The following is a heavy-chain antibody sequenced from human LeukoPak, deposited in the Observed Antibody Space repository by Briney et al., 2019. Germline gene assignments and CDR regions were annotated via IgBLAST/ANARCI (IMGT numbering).Heavy chain of an antibody. Sequence: SETLSLTCTVSGGSISSGDYYWSWIRQPPGKGLEWIGYIYYSGSTNYNPSLKSRVTISVDTSKNQFSLKLSSVTAADTAVYYCAREGYDFWSGYYRWFDPWGQGTLVTVSS. D-gene: IGHD3-3*01. CDR1: GGSISSGDYY. CDR3: AREGYDFWSGYYRWFDP. J-gene: IGHJ5*02. V-gene: IGHV4-61*08. CDR2: IYYSGST.